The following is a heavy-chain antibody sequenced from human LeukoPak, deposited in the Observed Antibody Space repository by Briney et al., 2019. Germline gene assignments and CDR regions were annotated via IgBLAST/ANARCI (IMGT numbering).Heavy chain of an antibody. CDR3: ARFPCSSTSCYGYYYYYYMDV. CDR2: ISSSGSTI. D-gene: IGHD2-2*01. J-gene: IGHJ6*03. V-gene: IGHV3-11*04. Sequence: GGSLGLSCAASGFTFSDYYMSWIRQAPGKGLEWVSYISSSGSTIYYADSVKGRFTISRDNAKNSLYLQMNSLRAEDTAVYYCARFPCSSTSCYGYYYYYYMDVWGKGTTVTVSS. CDR1: GFTFSDYY.